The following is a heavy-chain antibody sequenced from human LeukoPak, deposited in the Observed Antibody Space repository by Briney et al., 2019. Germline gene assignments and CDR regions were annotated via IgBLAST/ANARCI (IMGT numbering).Heavy chain of an antibody. V-gene: IGHV3-23*01. CDR2: ISDSGGRT. Sequence: GGSLRLSCAVSGITLSNYVMSWVRQAPGRGLEWVAGISDSGGRTNYADSVRGRFTISRDNPKNTLYLQMNSLRAEDTAVYFCAKRGVVIRVILVGFHKEAYYFDSWGQGALDTVSS. D-gene: IGHD3-22*01. J-gene: IGHJ4*02. CDR1: GITLSNYV. CDR3: AKRGVVIRVILVGFHKEAYYFDS.